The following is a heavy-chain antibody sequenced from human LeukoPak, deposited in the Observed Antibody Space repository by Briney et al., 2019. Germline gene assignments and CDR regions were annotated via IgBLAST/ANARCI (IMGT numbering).Heavy chain of an antibody. D-gene: IGHD4-23*01. Sequence: GGSLRLSCAASGFTFSSYSMNWVRQAPGMGLEWVSYISSSSSTIYYADSVKGRFTISRDNAKNSLYLQMNSLRAEDTAVYYCARGATYGGGDYWGQGTLVTVSS. CDR2: ISSSSSTI. V-gene: IGHV3-48*04. CDR3: ARGATYGGGDY. CDR1: GFTFSSYS. J-gene: IGHJ4*02.